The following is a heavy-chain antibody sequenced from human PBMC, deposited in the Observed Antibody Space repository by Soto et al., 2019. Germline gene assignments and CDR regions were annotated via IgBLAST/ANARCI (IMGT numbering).Heavy chain of an antibody. CDR1: GCSISSYY. D-gene: IGHD6-19*01. CDR3: ARDSSGWYRRRGIDY. Sequence: KSXETLSLTSTVSGCSISSYYWSWIRQPAGKGLEWIGRIYTSGSTNYNPSLKSRVTMSVDTSKNQFSLKLSSVTAADTAVYYCARDSSGWYRRRGIDYWGQGTLVTVSS. CDR2: IYTSGST. J-gene: IGHJ4*02. V-gene: IGHV4-4*07.